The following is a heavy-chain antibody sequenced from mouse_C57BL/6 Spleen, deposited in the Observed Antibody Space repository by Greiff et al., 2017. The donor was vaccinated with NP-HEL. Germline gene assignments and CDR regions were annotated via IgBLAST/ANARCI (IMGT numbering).Heavy chain of an antibody. J-gene: IGHJ3*01. CDR2: IWTGGGT. D-gene: IGHD2-3*01. V-gene: IGHV2-9-1*01. CDR1: GFSLTSYA. Sequence: VQLQQSGPGLVAPSQSLSITCTVSGFSLTSYAISWVRQPPGKGLEWLGVIWTGGGTNYNSAPKSRLSISKDNSKSQVFLKMKSLQTDDTARYYCARDDGYSLRLAYWGQGTLVTVSA. CDR3: ARDDGYSLRLAY.